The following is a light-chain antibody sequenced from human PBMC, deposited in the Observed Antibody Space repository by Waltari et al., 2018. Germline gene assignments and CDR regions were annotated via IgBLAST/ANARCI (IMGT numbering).Light chain of an antibody. Sequence: EIVLTQSPDFQSVATKEKVTITCRASQSIGSTLHWYQQKPDQSTKLLIKFASQSISGVPSRFSGSGSGTDFTLTISSLEAEDAATYYCHQSSVLPYTFGQGAKLEIK. J-gene: IGKJ2*01. CDR3: HQSSVLPYT. CDR2: FAS. CDR1: QSIGST. V-gene: IGKV6-21*02.